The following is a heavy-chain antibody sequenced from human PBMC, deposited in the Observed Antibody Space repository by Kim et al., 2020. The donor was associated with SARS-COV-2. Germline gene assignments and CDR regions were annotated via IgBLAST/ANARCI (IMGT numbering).Heavy chain of an antibody. Sequence: HEDSVKGRYTMSRDNAKTSLYLEMNSLRAEDTAIYYCASLDSAQVPGVFWGQGTLVTVSS. CDR3: ASLDSAQVPGVF. J-gene: IGHJ4*02. D-gene: IGHD3-10*01. V-gene: IGHV3-7*03.